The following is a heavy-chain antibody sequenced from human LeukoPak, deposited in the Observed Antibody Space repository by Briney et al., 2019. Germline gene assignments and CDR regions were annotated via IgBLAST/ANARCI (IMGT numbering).Heavy chain of an antibody. D-gene: IGHD2/OR15-2a*01. V-gene: IGHV3-9*01. CDR3: AKDRMGAYFTIPDY. CDR2: ISWNGDIK. J-gene: IGHJ4*02. Sequence: GGSLRLSCAASGFTFDDYAMHWVRQAPGKGLEWVSGISWNGDIKGYADSVKVRFTISRDNAQNSLYLQINSLRPEDTAFYSCAKDRMGAYFTIPDYWGQGTLVTVSS. CDR1: GFTFDDYA.